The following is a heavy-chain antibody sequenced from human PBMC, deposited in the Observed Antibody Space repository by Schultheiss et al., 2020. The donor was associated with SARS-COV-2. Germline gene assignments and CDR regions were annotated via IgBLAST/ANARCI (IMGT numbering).Heavy chain of an antibody. CDR2: ISYDGSNK. Sequence: GGSLRLSCAASGFTFSSYAMHWVRQAPGKGLEWVAVISYDGSNKYYADSVKGRFIISRDNSKNTLYLQMNSLRAEDTAVYYCARDRYSSGWYGMDVWGQGTTVTVSS. J-gene: IGHJ6*02. CDR1: GFTFSSYA. D-gene: IGHD6-19*01. CDR3: ARDRYSSGWYGMDV. V-gene: IGHV3-30*04.